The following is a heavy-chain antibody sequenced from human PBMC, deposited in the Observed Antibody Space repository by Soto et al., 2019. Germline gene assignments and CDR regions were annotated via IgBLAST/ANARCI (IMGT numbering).Heavy chain of an antibody. V-gene: IGHV3-30-3*01. CDR1: GFTFSSYA. D-gene: IGHD6-19*01. J-gene: IGHJ6*04. CDR3: ARDRVSSGWYYFYYGMDV. Sequence: QVQLVESGGGVVQPGRSLRLSCAASGFTFSSYAMHWVRQAPGKGLEWVAVISYDGSNKYYADSVKGRFTISRDNSKNPLYRKMNSRGAENRVVYYGARDRVSSGWYYFYYGMDVWGKGTPVTVSS. CDR2: ISYDGSNK.